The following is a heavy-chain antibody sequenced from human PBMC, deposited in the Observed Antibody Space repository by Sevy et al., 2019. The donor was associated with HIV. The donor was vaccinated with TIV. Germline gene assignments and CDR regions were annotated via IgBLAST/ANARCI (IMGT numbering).Heavy chain of an antibody. V-gene: IGHV1-2*04. D-gene: IGHD3-22*01. CDR2: INPNSGGT. J-gene: IGHJ4*02. Sequence: ASVKVSCKASGYTFTGYYMHWVRQAPGQGLEWMGWINPNSGGTNYAQKFQGWVTMTRDTSISTAYMELSRLRSDDTAVYYCARDADYYDSSGYYHGVVDYWGQGTLVTVSS. CDR1: GYTFTGYY. CDR3: ARDADYYDSSGYYHGVVDY.